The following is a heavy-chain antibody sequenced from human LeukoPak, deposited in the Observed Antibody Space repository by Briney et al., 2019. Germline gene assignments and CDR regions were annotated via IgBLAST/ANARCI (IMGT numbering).Heavy chain of an antibody. D-gene: IGHD2-2*01. J-gene: IGHJ4*02. CDR3: ARDWGYCSSTSCYPYYFDY. V-gene: IGHV4-34*01. CDR1: GGSFSGYY. CDR2: INHSGST. Sequence: PSETLSLTCAVYGGSFSGYYWSWIRQPPGKGLEWIGEINHSGSTNYNPSLKSRVTISVDTSKNQFSLKLSSVTAADTAVYYCARDWGYCSSTSCYPYYFDYWGQGTLVTVSS.